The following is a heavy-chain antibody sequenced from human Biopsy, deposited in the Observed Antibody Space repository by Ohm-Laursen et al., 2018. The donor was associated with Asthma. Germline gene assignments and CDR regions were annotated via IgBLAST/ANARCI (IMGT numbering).Heavy chain of an antibody. J-gene: IGHJ4*02. V-gene: IGHV1-24*01. Sequence: SVYVSCKISGYSLTDLSMQWVRQAPGQGLEWMGGHDHEEGGTVNARRFQGRVTMTEDTSTDTAYMELSSLSSDDTAVYYCASDFPKDYVRYNFQFWGQGTLVTVSS. CDR1: GYSLTDLS. D-gene: IGHD4-17*01. CDR3: ASDFPKDYVRYNFQF. CDR2: HDHEEGGT.